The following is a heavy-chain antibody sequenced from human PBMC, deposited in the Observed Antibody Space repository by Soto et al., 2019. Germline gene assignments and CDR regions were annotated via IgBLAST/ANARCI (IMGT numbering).Heavy chain of an antibody. CDR3: TGTAFGPAGMDV. CDR2: IKTRADGGTT. D-gene: IGHD3-3*01. V-gene: IGHV3-15*07. Sequence: GGSLRLSCAASGFGFNKAWVNWVRQAPGKGLEWVGHIKTRADGGTTDYAAPVKGRFTVSRDDSKNMLYLQMNSLKTEDTAVYYCTGTAFGPAGMDVWGQGTTVTVSS. J-gene: IGHJ6*02. CDR1: GFGFNKAW.